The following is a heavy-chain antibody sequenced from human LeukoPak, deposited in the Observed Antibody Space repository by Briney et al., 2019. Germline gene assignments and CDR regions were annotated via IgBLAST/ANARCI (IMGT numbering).Heavy chain of an antibody. D-gene: IGHD3-10*02. V-gene: IGHV3-48*04. Sequence: GGSLRLSCAASGFTFSSYGMSWVRQAPGKGLEWVSAISGSGSTIYYADSVKGRFTISRDNAKNSLYLQMNSLRAEDTAVYYCAELGITMIGGVWGEGTTVTISS. J-gene: IGHJ6*04. CDR3: AELGITMIGGV. CDR1: GFTFSSYG. CDR2: ISGSGSTI.